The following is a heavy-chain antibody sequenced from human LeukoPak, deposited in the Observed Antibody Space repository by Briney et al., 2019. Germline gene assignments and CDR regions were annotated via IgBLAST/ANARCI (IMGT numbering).Heavy chain of an antibody. V-gene: IGHV6-1*01. CDR3: ARVSSSGWYYGVYAFDI. D-gene: IGHD6-19*01. CDR1: GDSVSSNSAA. CDR2: TYYRSKWYN. J-gene: IGHJ3*02. Sequence: SQTLPLTCAISGDSVSSNSAAWNWIRQSPSRGLECLGRTYYRSKWYNDYAVSVKSRITINPDTSKNQFSLQLNSVTPEDTAVYYCARVSSSGWYYGVYAFDIWGQGTMVTVSS.